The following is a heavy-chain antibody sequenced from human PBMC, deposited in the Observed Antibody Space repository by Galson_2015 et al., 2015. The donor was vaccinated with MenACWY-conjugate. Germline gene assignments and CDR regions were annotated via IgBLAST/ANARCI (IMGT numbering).Heavy chain of an antibody. D-gene: IGHD6-6*01. CDR3: AKESIAATNEYYFDY. CDR1: GFTFSSYW. V-gene: IGHV3-7*01. CDR2: IKQDGSNK. Sequence: SLRLSCAASGFTFSSYWMSWVRQAPGKGPEWVANIKQDGSNKYYADSVKGRFTISRDNSKNTLYLQMNSLRAEDTAVYYCAKESIAATNEYYFDYWGQGTLVTVSS. J-gene: IGHJ4*02.